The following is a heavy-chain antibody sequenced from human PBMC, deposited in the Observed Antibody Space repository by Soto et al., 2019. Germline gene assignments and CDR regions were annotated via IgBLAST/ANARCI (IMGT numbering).Heavy chain of an antibody. CDR1: GGSITNYY. J-gene: IGHJ4*02. D-gene: IGHD1-26*01. CDR3: ARRGLGARFDY. Sequence: SETLSLTCTVSGGSITNYYWSWIRQTPGKGLEWVGPAHYSGSTHYNPSLKSRVTTSVDTSKNQISLNLTSVTAADTAVYYCARRGLGARFDYWGQGTLVTVSS. V-gene: IGHV4-59*01. CDR2: AHYSGST.